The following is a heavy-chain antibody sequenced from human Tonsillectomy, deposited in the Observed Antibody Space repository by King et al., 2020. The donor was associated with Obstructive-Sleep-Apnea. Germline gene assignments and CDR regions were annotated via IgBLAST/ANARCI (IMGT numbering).Heavy chain of an antibody. V-gene: IGHV4-30-2*01. CDR1: GGSISSGGYS. CDR3: ARRIEYYDILTGSNWFDP. D-gene: IGHD3-9*01. Sequence: QLQESGSGLVKPSQTLSLTCAVSGGSISSGGYSWSWIRQPPGKGLEWIGYIYHSGSTYYNPSLKSRVTISVDRSKNQFSLKLSSVTAADTAVYYCARRIEYYDILTGSNWFDPWGQGTLVTVSS. J-gene: IGHJ5*02. CDR2: IYHSGST.